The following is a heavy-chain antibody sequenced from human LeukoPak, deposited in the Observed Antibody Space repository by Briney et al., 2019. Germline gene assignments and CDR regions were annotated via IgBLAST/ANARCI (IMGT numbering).Heavy chain of an antibody. Sequence: GGSLRLSCAASGFTFSSYWIHWGRQVPGKGLVWVSRIKDGGTTTDYADSVKGRFTISRDDAKNTLYLQMNSLRAEDTAVYYCTTIRPGYWGQGTLVTVSP. CDR3: TTIRPGY. CDR1: GFTFSSYW. J-gene: IGHJ4*02. CDR2: IKDGGTTT. V-gene: IGHV3-74*01. D-gene: IGHD5-12*01.